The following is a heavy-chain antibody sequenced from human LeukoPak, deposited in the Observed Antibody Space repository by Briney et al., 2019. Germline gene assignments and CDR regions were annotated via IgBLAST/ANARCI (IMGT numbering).Heavy chain of an antibody. J-gene: IGHJ4*02. Sequence: SVKVSCKASGGTFSSYAISWVRQAPGQGLGWMGGIIPIFGTANYAQKFQGRVTITADESTSTAYMELSSLRSEDTAVYYCARGGSIHNDILTGYYFIDYWGQGTLVTVSS. CDR2: IIPIFGTA. V-gene: IGHV1-69*13. CDR3: ARGGSIHNDILTGYYFIDY. D-gene: IGHD3-9*01. CDR1: GGTFSSYA.